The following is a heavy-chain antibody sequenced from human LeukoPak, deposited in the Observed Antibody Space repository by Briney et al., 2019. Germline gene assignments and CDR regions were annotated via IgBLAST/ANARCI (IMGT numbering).Heavy chain of an antibody. Sequence: PGGSLRLSCAASGFTFSNYAMNWVRQAPGKGLEWVSAISGSGGSIYYAVSVKGRFTISRDNSKNTLYLQMNSLRAEDTAVYYCAKGPLSHFDYWGQGTLVTVSS. V-gene: IGHV3-23*01. CDR3: AKGPLSHFDY. CDR2: ISGSGGSI. D-gene: IGHD2/OR15-2a*01. CDR1: GFTFSNYA. J-gene: IGHJ4*02.